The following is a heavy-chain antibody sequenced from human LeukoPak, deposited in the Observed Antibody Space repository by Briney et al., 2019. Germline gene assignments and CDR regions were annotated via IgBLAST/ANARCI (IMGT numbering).Heavy chain of an antibody. CDR2: IDGGNGDT. CDR1: GYNFFKYA. CDR3: ARDQSRDIRVDFDY. D-gene: IGHD5-24*01. J-gene: IGHJ4*02. Sequence: GASVKVSCKTSGYNFFKYAVHWVCQAPGQRFEWMGWIDGGNGDTRFSQKFQDRVSFTRDTFATTVYMELTSLRSEDTAVYYCARDQSRDIRVDFDYWGQGTLVIVSS. V-gene: IGHV1-3*01.